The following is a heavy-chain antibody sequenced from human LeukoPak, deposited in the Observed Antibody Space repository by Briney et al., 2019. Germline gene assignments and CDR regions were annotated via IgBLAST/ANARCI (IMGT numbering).Heavy chain of an antibody. V-gene: IGHV3-66*01. D-gene: IGHD6-19*01. Sequence: GGSLRLSCAASGFTVSSNYMSWVHQAPGKGLEWVSVIYSGGSTYYADSVKGRFTISRDNSKNTLYPQMNSLRAEDTAVYYCASSGWYGDAFDIWGQGTMVTVSS. CDR1: GFTVSSNY. CDR3: ASSGWYGDAFDI. J-gene: IGHJ3*02. CDR2: IYSGGST.